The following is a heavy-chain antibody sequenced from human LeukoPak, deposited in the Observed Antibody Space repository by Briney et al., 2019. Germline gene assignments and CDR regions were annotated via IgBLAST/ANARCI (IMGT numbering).Heavy chain of an antibody. Sequence: GGSLRLSCAASGFTFSNYWMSWVRQAPGKGLEWVAHINQDGSEEHYMDSVKARFIISRDNAKNSLSLQMDSLRAEDTAVYNCVRDGGVSGYDLLDYWGQGTLVTVSS. J-gene: IGHJ4*02. CDR3: VRDGGVSGYDLLDY. CDR2: INQDGSEE. V-gene: IGHV3-7*01. D-gene: IGHD5-12*01. CDR1: GFTFSNYW.